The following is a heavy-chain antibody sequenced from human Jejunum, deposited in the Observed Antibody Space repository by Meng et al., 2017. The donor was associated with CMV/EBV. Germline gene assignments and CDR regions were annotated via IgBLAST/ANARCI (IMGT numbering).Heavy chain of an antibody. D-gene: IGHD2-8*02. CDR3: ARGVLEVSNYYYGMDV. V-gene: IGHV4-39*01. CDR1: TISSY. Sequence: TISSYCVLIRPPPGTGLEWIGSIYYSGTTFYNPSLTSRVTISGDMSSNQFSLTLSSLTAADTAVFYCARGVLEVSNYYYGMDVWGQGTTVTVSS. CDR2: IYYSGTT. J-gene: IGHJ6*02.